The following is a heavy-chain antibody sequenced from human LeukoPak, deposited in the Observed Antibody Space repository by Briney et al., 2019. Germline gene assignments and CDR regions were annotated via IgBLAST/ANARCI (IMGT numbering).Heavy chain of an antibody. CDR3: ARGLRSSSWYYFY. Sequence: GGSLRLSCAASGFTFHSYWMHWVRQAPGKGLEWVSVIYSGGSTYYADSVKGRFTISRDNSKNTLYLQMNSLRAEDTAVYYCARGLRSSSWYYFYWGQGTLVTVSS. J-gene: IGHJ4*02. CDR2: IYSGGST. V-gene: IGHV3-53*01. CDR1: GFTFHSYW. D-gene: IGHD6-13*01.